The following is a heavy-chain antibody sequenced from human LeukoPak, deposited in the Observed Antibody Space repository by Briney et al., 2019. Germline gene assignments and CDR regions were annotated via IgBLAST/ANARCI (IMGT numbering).Heavy chain of an antibody. V-gene: IGHV3-20*04. J-gene: IGHJ4*02. D-gene: IGHD6-13*01. Sequence: GGSLRLSCVASGFMFEDYGLSWVRQAPGKGLEWVSGISWNGGSTGYADSVKGRFTISRDNAKKSMYLQMSSLRVEDTAFYYCAREGWQQLIDYWGQGNLVTVSS. CDR1: GFMFEDYG. CDR2: ISWNGGST. CDR3: AREGWQQLIDY.